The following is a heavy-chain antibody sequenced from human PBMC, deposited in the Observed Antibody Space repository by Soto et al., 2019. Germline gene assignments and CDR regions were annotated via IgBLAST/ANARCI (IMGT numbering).Heavy chain of an antibody. CDR2: IDSGSHYR. CDR3: ARGRIYGGDPPPSDF. J-gene: IGHJ4*02. D-gene: IGHD4-17*01. Sequence: QVKLVESGGVLAKPGGSLRLSCVASGFGFGDYYMSWYRQAPGKGLQWVSYIDSGSHYRNYADSVKGRFTISRDNARKTLYLQMDSLRGDDPALYLCARGRIYGGDPPPSDFWGQGTVVTVSS. V-gene: IGHV3-11*06. CDR1: GFGFGDYY.